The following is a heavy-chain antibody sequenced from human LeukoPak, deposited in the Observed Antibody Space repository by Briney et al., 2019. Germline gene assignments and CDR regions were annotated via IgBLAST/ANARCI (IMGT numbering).Heavy chain of an antibody. V-gene: IGHV4-34*09. J-gene: IGHJ4*02. CDR1: GGSFSSYY. D-gene: IGHD3-10*01. CDR3: ARGQGVRYFDY. Sequence: SETLSLTCAVYGGSFSSYYWSWIRQPPGKGLEWIGYIYYSGSTYYNPSLKSRVTISVDTSKSQFSLKLSSVSAADTAVYYCARGQGVRYFDYWGQGTLVTVSS. CDR2: IYYSGST.